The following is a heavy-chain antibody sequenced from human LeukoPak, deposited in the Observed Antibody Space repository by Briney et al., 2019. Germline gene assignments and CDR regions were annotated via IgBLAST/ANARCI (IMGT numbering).Heavy chain of an antibody. V-gene: IGHV3-21*01. CDR3: AREWTVLVLAAAALFDY. Sequence: PGGSLRLSCAASGFTFSSYWMSWVRQAPGKGLEWVSSISSSSSYIYYADSVKGRFTISRDNAKNSLYLQMNSLRAEDTAVYYCAREWTVLVLAAAALFDYWGQGTLVTVSS. CDR2: ISSSSSYI. J-gene: IGHJ4*02. D-gene: IGHD6-13*01. CDR1: GFTFSSYW.